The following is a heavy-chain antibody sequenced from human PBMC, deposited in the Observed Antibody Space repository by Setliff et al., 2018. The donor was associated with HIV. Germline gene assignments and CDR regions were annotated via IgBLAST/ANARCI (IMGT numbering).Heavy chain of an antibody. CDR3: ARDRASSGYYARFDH. CDR2: IDASDSYT. V-gene: IGHV5-10-1*01. D-gene: IGHD3-22*01. Sequence: PGESLKISCKGSGFTFTNYWIGWVRQTPGKGLEWMGRIDASDSYTNYNPSFQGRFTISRDNAKNSLYLQMNSLRAEDTAIYYCARDRASSGYYARFDHWGQGTLVTVSS. CDR1: GFTFTNYW. J-gene: IGHJ4*02.